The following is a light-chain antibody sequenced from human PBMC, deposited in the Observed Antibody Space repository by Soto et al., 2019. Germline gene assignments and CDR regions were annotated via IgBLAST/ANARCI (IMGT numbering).Light chain of an antibody. Sequence: DVQMTQSPSSLSASVGDTVTITCRASQGIAFYLAWFQQRPGKAPNLLISAASNLQSGVPSRFSGSGSGTDFTLTISSLQPEDVATYSCQTYDTALFTFGPG. CDR2: AAS. CDR1: QGIAFY. V-gene: IGKV1-27*01. J-gene: IGKJ3*01. CDR3: QTYDTALFT.